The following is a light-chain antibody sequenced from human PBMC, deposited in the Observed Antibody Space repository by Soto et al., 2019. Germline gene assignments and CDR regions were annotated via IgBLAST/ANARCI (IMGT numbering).Light chain of an antibody. V-gene: IGKV3-11*01. CDR1: QSVSSY. Sequence: DIVMTQSPANLSLSPGERAALSCLASQSVSSYLAWYQQKPGQAPRLLIYDASNRATGIPARFSGSGSGTDFTLTTSRLEPEDFAVYYCQQYGSSPITFGQGTRLEIK. CDR3: QQYGSSPIT. J-gene: IGKJ5*01. CDR2: DAS.